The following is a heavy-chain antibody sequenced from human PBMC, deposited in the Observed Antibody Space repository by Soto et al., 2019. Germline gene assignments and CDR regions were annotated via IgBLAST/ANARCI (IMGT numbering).Heavy chain of an antibody. Sequence: GGSLRLSCAASGFTFSSYGMHWVRQAPGKGLEWVSYISSATTTIYYADSVKGRFTISRDNAKNSLYLQMNSLRAEDTAVYYCVRDRGEGGTGWYSDYWGHGTQVTVSS. V-gene: IGHV3-48*04. CDR1: GFTFSSYG. D-gene: IGHD6-19*01. CDR3: VRDRGEGGTGWYSDY. J-gene: IGHJ4*01. CDR2: ISSATTTI.